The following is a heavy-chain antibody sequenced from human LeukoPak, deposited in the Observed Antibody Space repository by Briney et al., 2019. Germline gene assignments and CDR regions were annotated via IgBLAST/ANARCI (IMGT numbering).Heavy chain of an antibody. CDR1: GASVSRES. CDR3: ARNGFRTYCGTGCYSDYMDV. D-gene: IGHD2-21*02. Sequence: SQTLSLTCTVSGASVSRESWTWIRQPAGKGLERIGYIYDTGDTTYNPSLQSRLTMSVDTSKNQFSLKLTSVTAADTAVYYCARNGFRTYCGTGCYSDYMDVWGKGATVTVSS. CDR2: IYDTGDT. J-gene: IGHJ6*03. V-gene: IGHV4-4*07.